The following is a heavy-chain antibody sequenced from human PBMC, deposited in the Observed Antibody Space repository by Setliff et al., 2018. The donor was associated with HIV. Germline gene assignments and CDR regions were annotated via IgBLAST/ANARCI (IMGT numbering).Heavy chain of an antibody. J-gene: IGHJ4*02. Sequence: PGGSLRLSCAASGFTFSDYYMTWIRQVPGKGLEWVSYISSSGSTIYYADSVKGRFTFSRDNAKNSLYLQMNRLRADDTAVYFCARDPRGAVAGFDYWGQGTLVTVSS. V-gene: IGHV3-11*04. CDR3: ARDPRGAVAGFDY. CDR2: ISSSGSTI. D-gene: IGHD6-19*01. CDR1: GFTFSDYY.